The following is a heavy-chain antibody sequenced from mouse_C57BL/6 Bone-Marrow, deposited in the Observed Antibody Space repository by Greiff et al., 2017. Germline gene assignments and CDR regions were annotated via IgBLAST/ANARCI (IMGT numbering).Heavy chain of an antibody. CDR2: IYPRSGNT. J-gene: IGHJ4*01. CDR1: GYTFTSYG. Sequence: VKLQESGAELARPGASVKLSCKASGYTFTSYGISWVKQRTGQGLEWIGEIYPRSGNTYYNEKFKGKATLTADKSSSTAYMELRSLTSEDSAVYFCARPPHYAMDDWGQGTSVTVSS. V-gene: IGHV1-81*01. CDR3: ARPPHYAMDD.